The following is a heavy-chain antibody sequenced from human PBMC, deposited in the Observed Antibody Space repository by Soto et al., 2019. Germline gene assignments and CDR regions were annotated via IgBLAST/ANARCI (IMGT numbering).Heavy chain of an antibody. D-gene: IGHD2-21*02. J-gene: IGHJ4*02. CDR2: ISGSGATT. CDR3: AKDPEVVVTAPDY. V-gene: IGHV3-23*01. CDR1: GFTFNRYA. Sequence: LRLSCAASGFTFNRYAMNWVRQAAGKGLEWVSGISGSGATTYYADSVKGRFTISRDNPKNTLYLQMNSLGAGDTAVYYCAKDPEVVVTAPDYWGQGTLVTVSS.